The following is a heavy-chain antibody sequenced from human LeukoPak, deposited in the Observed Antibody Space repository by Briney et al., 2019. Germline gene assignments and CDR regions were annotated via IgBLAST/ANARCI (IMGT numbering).Heavy chain of an antibody. J-gene: IGHJ3*02. Sequence: GGSLRLSCAASGFTFSSYAMSWVRQAPGKGLEWVANIKQDGSERNYVDSVKGRFTISRDNAKNSLYLQMNSLRAEDTAVYYCARDGFSYAGCTSCPFYDAFDIWGQGTMVTVSS. CDR2: IKQDGSER. V-gene: IGHV3-7*01. CDR1: GFTFSSYA. CDR3: ARDGFSYAGCTSCPFYDAFDI. D-gene: IGHD2-2*01.